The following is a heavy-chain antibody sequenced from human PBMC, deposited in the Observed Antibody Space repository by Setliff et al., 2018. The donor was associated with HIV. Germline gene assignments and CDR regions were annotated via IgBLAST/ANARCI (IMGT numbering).Heavy chain of an antibody. V-gene: IGHV4-59*01. CDR1: GDSISNYF. J-gene: IGHJ4*02. Sequence: SETLSLTCTVSGDSISNYFWTWIRQPPGKALEWIGYIHHNGDTNFNPSLKSRVSMSVDTSNNRVSLRLTSVTAADTAMYYCAGDTHSPSRWDHWGQGTLVTVSS. CDR2: IHHNGDT. CDR3: AGDTHSPSRWDH. D-gene: IGHD2-2*01.